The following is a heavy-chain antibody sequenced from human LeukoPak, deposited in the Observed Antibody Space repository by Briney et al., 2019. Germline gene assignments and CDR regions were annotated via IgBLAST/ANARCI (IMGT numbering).Heavy chain of an antibody. V-gene: IGHV3-21*04. CDR2: ISSSISYI. CDR1: GFTFSSYN. CDR3: AKDRTVGASYWYFDL. Sequence: GGSLRLSCAASGFTFSSYNMNWVRQAPGKGLEWVSSISSSISYIYYADSVKDRFTISRDNAKNSLYLQMNTLRAEDTAIYYCAKDRTVGASYWYFDLWGRGTLVTVSS. J-gene: IGHJ2*01. D-gene: IGHD1-26*01.